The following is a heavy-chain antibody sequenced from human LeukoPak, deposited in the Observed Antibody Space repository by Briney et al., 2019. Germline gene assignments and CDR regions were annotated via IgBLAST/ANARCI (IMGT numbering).Heavy chain of an antibody. Sequence: PSETLSLTCTVSGGSISSGGCYWSWIRQHPGKGLEWIGYIYYRGSTYYNPSLKSRVTISVDTSKNQFSLKLSSVTAADTAVYYCAGLNYYDSSGPFDYWGQGTLVTVSS. D-gene: IGHD3-22*01. CDR2: IYYRGST. J-gene: IGHJ4*02. CDR3: AGLNYYDSSGPFDY. CDR1: GGSISSGGCY. V-gene: IGHV4-31*03.